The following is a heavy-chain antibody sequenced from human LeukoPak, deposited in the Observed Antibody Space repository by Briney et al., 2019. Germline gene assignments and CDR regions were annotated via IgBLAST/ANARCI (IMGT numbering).Heavy chain of an antibody. CDR1: GGTFSSYA. CDR2: IIPIFGTA. CDR3: ARGATVDTAMVLGSFDI. Sequence: ASVKVSCKASGGTFSSYAISWVRQAPGQGLEGMGRIIPIFGTANYAQKFKGRVTITTDESPSPAYMELSSLRSEDTAVYYCARGATVDTAMVLGSFDIWGQGTMVTVSS. D-gene: IGHD5-18*01. J-gene: IGHJ3*02. V-gene: IGHV1-69*05.